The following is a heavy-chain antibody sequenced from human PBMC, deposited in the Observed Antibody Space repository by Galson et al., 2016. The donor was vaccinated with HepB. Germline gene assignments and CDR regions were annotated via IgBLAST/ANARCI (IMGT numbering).Heavy chain of an antibody. Sequence: SLRLSCADSGFTFSDNAMHWVRQAPGKGLEWVALISFDGTEKYYADSVRGRFTISRDNSKNTLYLQMKSLRADDTAVYYCARDRGDYVWGSPRLVTAYYYGVDVWGQGTTVTVSS. V-gene: IGHV3-30*04. J-gene: IGHJ6*02. CDR1: GFTFSDNA. CDR3: ARDRGDYVWGSPRLVTAYYYGVDV. D-gene: IGHD3-16*01. CDR2: ISFDGTEK.